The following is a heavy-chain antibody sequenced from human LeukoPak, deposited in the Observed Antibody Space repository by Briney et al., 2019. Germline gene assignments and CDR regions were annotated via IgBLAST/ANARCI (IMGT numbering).Heavy chain of an antibody. V-gene: IGHV3-23*01. Sequence: PGRSLRLSCAASKFTFSNYAMNWVRQAPGKGLEWVSTISGSGDSTYYADSVKGRFTISRDNSKNTLYLQMNSLRAEDTAVYYCAKASVAYAGYSYGVDYWGQGTLVTVSS. CDR2: ISGSGDST. D-gene: IGHD5-18*01. J-gene: IGHJ4*02. CDR3: AKASVAYAGYSYGVDY. CDR1: KFTFSNYA.